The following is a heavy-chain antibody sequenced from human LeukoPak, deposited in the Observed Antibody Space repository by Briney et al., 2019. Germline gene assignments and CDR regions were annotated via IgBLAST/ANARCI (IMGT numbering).Heavy chain of an antibody. Sequence: PGGSLRLSCAASKFTFSSYSVNLVRQAPGKGLAWVSFISSSSSYIFYADSVKGRFTISRDNAKNSLYLQMNSLRAEDTAVYYCARTLVPAAVGGVVSGFDIWGQGTMVTVSS. CDR3: ARTLVPAAVGGVVSGFDI. CDR2: ISSSSSYI. CDR1: KFTFSSYS. V-gene: IGHV3-21*01. J-gene: IGHJ3*02. D-gene: IGHD2-2*01.